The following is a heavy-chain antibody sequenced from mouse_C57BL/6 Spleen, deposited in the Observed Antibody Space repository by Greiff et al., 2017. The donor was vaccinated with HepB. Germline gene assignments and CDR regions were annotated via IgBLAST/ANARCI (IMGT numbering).Heavy chain of an antibody. CDR2: INPNNGGT. V-gene: IGHV1-26*01. D-gene: IGHD2-5*01. Sequence: EVQLQQSGPELVKPGASVKISCKASGYTFTDYYMNWVKQSHGKSLEWIGDINPNNGGTSYNQKFKGKATLTVDKSSSTAYMELRSLTSEDSAVYYCARGLGSNYRGEFAYWGQGTLVTVSA. CDR1: GYTFTDYY. CDR3: ARGLGSNYRGEFAY. J-gene: IGHJ3*01.